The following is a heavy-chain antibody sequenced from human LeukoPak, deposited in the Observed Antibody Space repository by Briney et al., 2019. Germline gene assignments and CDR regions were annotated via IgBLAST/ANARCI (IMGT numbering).Heavy chain of an antibody. CDR3: AKDSYSTLGGSFGY. V-gene: IGHV3-9*01. CDR2: ISWNSGSI. CDR1: GFTFDDYA. D-gene: IGHD3-16*01. J-gene: IGHJ4*02. Sequence: GGSLRLSCAASGFTFDDYAMHWLRQAPGKGLQWVSTISWNSGSIGYADSVKGRFTISRDNAKNSLYLQMNSLRAEDTALYYCAKDSYSTLGGSFGYWGQGTLVTVSS.